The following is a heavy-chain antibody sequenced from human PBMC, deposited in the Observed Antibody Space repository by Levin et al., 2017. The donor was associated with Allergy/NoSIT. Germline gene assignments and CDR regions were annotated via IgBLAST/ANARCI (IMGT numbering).Heavy chain of an antibody. J-gene: IGHJ4*02. V-gene: IGHV1-69*13. CDR2: IIPIFGTA. CDR1: GGTFSSYA. CDR3: AINYYDSSGYYRHDY. Sequence: SVKVSCKASGGTFSSYAISWVRQAPGQGLEWMGGIIPIFGTANYAQKFQGRVTITADESTSTAYMELSSLRSEDTAVYYCAINYYDSSGYYRHDYWGQGTLVTVSS. D-gene: IGHD3-22*01.